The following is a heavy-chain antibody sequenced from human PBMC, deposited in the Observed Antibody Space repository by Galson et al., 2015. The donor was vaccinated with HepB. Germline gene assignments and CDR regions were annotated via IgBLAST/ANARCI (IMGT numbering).Heavy chain of an antibody. CDR3: ATGSLSWYYFDY. D-gene: IGHD6-13*01. J-gene: IGHJ4*02. V-gene: IGHV1-24*01. CDR2: FDPEDGET. CDR1: GYTFTSYA. Sequence: SVKVSCKASGYTFTSYAMNWVRQAPGKGLEWMGGFDPEDGETIYAQKFQGRVTMTEDASTDTAYMELSSLRSEDTAVYYCATGSLSWYYFDYWGQGTLVTVSS.